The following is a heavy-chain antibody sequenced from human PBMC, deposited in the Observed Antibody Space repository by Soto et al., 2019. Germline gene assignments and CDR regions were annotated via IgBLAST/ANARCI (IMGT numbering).Heavy chain of an antibody. D-gene: IGHD1-1*01. CDR2: IYHSGIT. Sequence: QVQLQESGPGLVKPSGTLSLTCTVSGGSISSHNWWIWVRQPPGKGLERIGEIYHSGITNYNPSLKSRISISVDKSKNLFSLTLSSVTAADTAIYYCARGFDAWNPHYYSGMDVWGKGTTVAVSS. CDR3: ARGFDAWNPHYYSGMDV. J-gene: IGHJ6*04. V-gene: IGHV4-4*02. CDR1: GGSISSHNW.